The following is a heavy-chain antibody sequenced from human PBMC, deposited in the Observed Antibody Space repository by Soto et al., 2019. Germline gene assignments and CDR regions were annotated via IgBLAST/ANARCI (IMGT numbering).Heavy chain of an antibody. CDR1: GFKFSNYA. D-gene: IGHD3-16*01. Sequence: PGGSLRLSCAASGFKFSNYAMSWVRQAPGKGLEWVSLISANGGGTYYADSVKGRFTISRDNAHNTLYLQVHSLTAEDTAVYYCAKDCRAGGNSAFYFGSWGQGAQVTVSS. CDR2: ISANGGGT. J-gene: IGHJ5*01. V-gene: IGHV3-23*01. CDR3: AKDCRAGGNSAFYFGS.